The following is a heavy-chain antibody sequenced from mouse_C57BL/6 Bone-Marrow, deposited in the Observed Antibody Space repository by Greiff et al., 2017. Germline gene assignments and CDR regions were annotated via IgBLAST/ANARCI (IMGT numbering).Heavy chain of an antibody. V-gene: IGHV1-26*01. CDR3: ARVGSKDY. J-gene: IGHJ2*01. D-gene: IGHD1-1*01. Sequence: VQLQQSGPELVKPGASVKISCKASGYTFTDYYMNWVKQSHGKSLEWIGDINPNNGGTSYNQKFKGKATLTVDKSSSTAYMELRSLTSEDSAVYYCARVGSKDYWGQGTTLTVSS. CDR1: GYTFTDYY. CDR2: INPNNGGT.